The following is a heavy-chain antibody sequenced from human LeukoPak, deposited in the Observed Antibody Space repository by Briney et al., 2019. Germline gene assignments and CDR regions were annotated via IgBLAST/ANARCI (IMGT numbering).Heavy chain of an antibody. D-gene: IGHD3-9*01. V-gene: IGHV3-33*08. J-gene: IGHJ4*02. CDR1: GFTFSSYG. Sequence: GGSLRLSCAASGFTFSSYGMHWVRLAPGKGLEWVAVIWYDGSNKYYADSVKGRFTISRDNSKNTLYLQMNSLRAEDTAVYYCARDVGSSGYHFDYWGQGTLVTVSS. CDR2: IWYDGSNK. CDR3: ARDVGSSGYHFDY.